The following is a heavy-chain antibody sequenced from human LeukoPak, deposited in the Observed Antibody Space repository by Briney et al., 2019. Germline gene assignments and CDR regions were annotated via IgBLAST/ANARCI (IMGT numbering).Heavy chain of an antibody. D-gene: IGHD6-19*01. J-gene: IGHJ4*02. CDR3: AKGGSSGWYHLDF. CDR2: ISDSVGGT. V-gene: IGHV3-23*01. Sequence: GGSLRLSCAASGFTFSSYWMHWVRQAPGKGLDWVSLISDSVGGTYYADSVKGRFTTSRDNSKNTLYLQMNSLRAEDTAVYYCAKGGSSGWYHLDFWGQGTLVTVSS. CDR1: GFTFSSYW.